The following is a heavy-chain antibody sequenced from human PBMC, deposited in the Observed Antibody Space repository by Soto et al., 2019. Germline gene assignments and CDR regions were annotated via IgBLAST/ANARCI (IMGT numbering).Heavy chain of an antibody. V-gene: IGHV3-33*01. CDR2: IWYDGSKK. J-gene: IGHJ6*02. CDR1: GFTFSSFG. D-gene: IGHD3-3*01. Sequence: GGSLRLSCAASGFTFSSFGMHWVRQAPGKGLEWVSLIWYDGSKKSYGDSVKGRFTISRDNSRNTVYLQMNSLRADDTAVYHCARDASYYTLWSGYYPSRNGMDVWGQGTKVTVSS. CDR3: ARDASYYTLWSGYYPSRNGMDV.